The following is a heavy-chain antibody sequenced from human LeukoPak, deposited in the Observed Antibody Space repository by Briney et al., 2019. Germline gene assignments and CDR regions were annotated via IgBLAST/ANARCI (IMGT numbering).Heavy chain of an antibody. CDR1: GGSISSGSYY. D-gene: IGHD3-16*01. J-gene: IGHJ6*03. V-gene: IGHV4-61*02. CDR3: ARFPFRGTDYYSYYMDV. Sequence: SQTLSLTCTVSGGSISSGSYYWSWIRQPAGKGLEWIGRIYTSGSTNYNPSLKSRVTISVDTSKNQFSLKLRSVTAADTAVYYCARFPFRGTDYYSYYMDVWGKGTTVTVSS. CDR2: IYTSGST.